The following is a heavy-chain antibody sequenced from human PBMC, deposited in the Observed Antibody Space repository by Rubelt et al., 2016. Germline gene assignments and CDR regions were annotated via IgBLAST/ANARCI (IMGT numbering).Heavy chain of an antibody. D-gene: IGHD2-21*01. CDR3: AREVMAISDY. CDR2: IIPIFGTA. J-gene: IGHJ4*02. CDR1: GGTFSSYA. V-gene: IGHV1-69*13. Sequence: QVQLVQSGAEVKKPGASVKVSCKASGGTFSSYAISWVRQAPGQGLEWMGGIIPIFGTANYAQKFQGTVTMTPDTSTSTAYMELRSLRSDDTAVYYCAREVMAISDYWGQGTLVTVSS.